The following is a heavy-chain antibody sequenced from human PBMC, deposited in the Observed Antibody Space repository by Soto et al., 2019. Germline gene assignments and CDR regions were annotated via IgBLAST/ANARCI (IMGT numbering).Heavy chain of an antibody. CDR2: IIPIFGTA. Sequence: SVKVSCKXSGGTFSSYAISWVRQAPGQGLEWMGGIIPIFGTANYAQKFQGRVTITADESTSTAYMELGSLRSEDTAVYYCARDGYCSGGSCYSALDYYYYGMDVWGQGTTVTVSS. CDR3: ARDGYCSGGSCYSALDYYYYGMDV. J-gene: IGHJ6*02. CDR1: GGTFSSYA. D-gene: IGHD2-15*01. V-gene: IGHV1-69*13.